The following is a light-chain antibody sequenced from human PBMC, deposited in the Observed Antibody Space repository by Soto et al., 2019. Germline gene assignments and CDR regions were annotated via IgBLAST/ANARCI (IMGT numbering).Light chain of an antibody. J-gene: IGLJ2*01. CDR3: VVWDDSLSGVL. V-gene: IGLV1-47*01. CDR1: YSNIETNH. CDR2: RSN. Sequence: QSVLTQPPSASGAPGQRVTISCSGSYSNIETNHVYWYQHLPGTAPRLLIYRSNQRPSGVPDRFSGSRSGTSASLAISGLRSEDEAYYYCVVWDDSLSGVLFGGGTKLTVL.